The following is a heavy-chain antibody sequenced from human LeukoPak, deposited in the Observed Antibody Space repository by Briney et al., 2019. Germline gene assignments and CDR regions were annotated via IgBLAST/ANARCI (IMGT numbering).Heavy chain of an antibody. D-gene: IGHD5-24*01. CDR2: ISYDGSNK. Sequence: GGSLRLSCAASGFTFSSYGMHWVRQAPGKGLEWVAVISYDGSNKYYADSVKGRFTISRDNSKNTLYLQMNSLRAEDTAVYYCAKDWPERGGYNALDYWGQGTLVTVSS. J-gene: IGHJ4*02. V-gene: IGHV3-30*18. CDR3: AKDWPERGGYNALDY. CDR1: GFTFSSYG.